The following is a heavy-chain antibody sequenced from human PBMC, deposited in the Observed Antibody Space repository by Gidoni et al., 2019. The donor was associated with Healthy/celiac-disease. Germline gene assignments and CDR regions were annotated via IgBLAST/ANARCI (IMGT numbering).Heavy chain of an antibody. CDR2: TNDRGST. J-gene: IGHJ4*02. CDR3: AREGGDGDYNRMGLDY. Sequence: QVQLQESGPGLVKPSQTLSLTCTVSGGSISSGDYYWSWIRQPPGKGLEWIGYTNDRGSTYYHPASKSRVTISVDTSKNQFSMKLSSVTAADTAVYYCAREGGDGDYNRMGLDYWGQGTLVTVSS. V-gene: IGHV4-30-4*01. CDR1: GGSISSGDYY. D-gene: IGHD4-17*01.